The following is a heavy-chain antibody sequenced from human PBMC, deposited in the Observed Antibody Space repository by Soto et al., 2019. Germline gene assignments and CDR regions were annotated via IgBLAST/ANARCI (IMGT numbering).Heavy chain of an antibody. CDR2: ISAYNGNT. CDR3: ARYIQYYDILTDFDY. CDR1: GYTFTSYG. Sequence: QVQLVQSGAEVKKPGASVKVSCKASGYTFTSYGISWVRQAPGQGLEWMGWISAYNGNTNYAQKLQGSVTMTTDTSTSTAYMELRSLRSDDTAVYYCARYIQYYDILTDFDYWGQGTLVTGSS. J-gene: IGHJ4*02. D-gene: IGHD3-9*01. V-gene: IGHV1-18*04.